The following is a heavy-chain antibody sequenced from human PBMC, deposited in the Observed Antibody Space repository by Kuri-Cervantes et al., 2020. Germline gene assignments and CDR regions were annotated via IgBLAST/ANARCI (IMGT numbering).Heavy chain of an antibody. CDR3: ARHVGSYCSGGSCYFGWFDP. J-gene: IGHJ5*02. CDR1: GYSFTSYW. CDR2: IYPGDSDT. Sequence: GESLKISCKGSGYSFTSYWIGWVRQMPGKGLEWMGIIYPGDSDTRYSPSFQGQVTISADKSISTAYLQWSSLKASDTAMYYCARHVGSYCSGGSCYFGWFDPWGQGTLGTVSS. V-gene: IGHV5-51*01. D-gene: IGHD2-15*01.